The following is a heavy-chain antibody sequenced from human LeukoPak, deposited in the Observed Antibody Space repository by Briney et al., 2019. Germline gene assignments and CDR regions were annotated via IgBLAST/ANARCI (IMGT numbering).Heavy chain of an antibody. Sequence: SQTLSLTCAMSGDSVSSNSVAWNWIRQSPSRGLEWLGRTYYRSKWYTDYAPSVQSRIIINPDTSKNQFSLQLNSVTPEDTAVYYCARGGRYSGSYYADYWGQGTLVTVSS. D-gene: IGHD1-26*01. CDR2: TYYRSKWYT. V-gene: IGHV6-1*01. CDR3: ARGGRYSGSYYADY. CDR1: GDSVSSNSVA. J-gene: IGHJ4*02.